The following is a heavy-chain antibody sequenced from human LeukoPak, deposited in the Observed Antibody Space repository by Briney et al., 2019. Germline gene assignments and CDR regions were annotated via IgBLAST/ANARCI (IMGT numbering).Heavy chain of an antibody. J-gene: IGHJ4*02. Sequence: PGGSLRLSCAASGFTFSNHEMNWVRQAPGKGLEWVSYISSSGNTIYYVDSVKGRFTISRDNSKNTLYLQMNSLRAEDTAVYYCASGSIAARPVDYWGQGTLVTVSS. V-gene: IGHV3-48*03. CDR3: ASGSIAARPVDY. D-gene: IGHD6-6*01. CDR2: ISSSGNTI. CDR1: GFTFSNHE.